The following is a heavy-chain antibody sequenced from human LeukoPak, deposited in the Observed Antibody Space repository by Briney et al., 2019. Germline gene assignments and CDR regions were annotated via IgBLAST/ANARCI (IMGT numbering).Heavy chain of an antibody. D-gene: IGHD2-2*02. CDR3: ARALNCSSTSCYTPYYYGMDV. J-gene: IGHJ6*02. CDR2: IGTAGDT. CDR1: GFTFSSYD. V-gene: IGHV3-13*01. Sequence: PGGSLRLSCAASGFTFSSYDMHWVRQAPGKGLEWVSAIGTAGDTYYPGSVKGRFTISRENAKNSLYLQMNSLRAGDTAVYYCARALNCSSTSCYTPYYYGMDVWGQGTTVTVSS.